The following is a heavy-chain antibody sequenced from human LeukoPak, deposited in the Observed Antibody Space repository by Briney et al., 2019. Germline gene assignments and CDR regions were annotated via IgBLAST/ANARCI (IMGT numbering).Heavy chain of an antibody. CDR3: ARDYSYGYAPDY. D-gene: IGHD5-18*01. CDR1: GGSISSSSYY. J-gene: IGHJ4*02. Sequence: PSETLSLTCTVSGGSISSSSYYWGWIRQPPGKGLEWIGSIYYSGSTYYNPSLKSRVTISVDTSKNQFSLKLSSVTAADTAVYYCARDYSYGYAPDYWGQGTLVTVSS. CDR2: IYYSGST. V-gene: IGHV4-39*07.